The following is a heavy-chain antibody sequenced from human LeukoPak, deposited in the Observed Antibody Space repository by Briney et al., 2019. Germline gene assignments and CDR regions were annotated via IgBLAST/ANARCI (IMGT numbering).Heavy chain of an antibody. V-gene: IGHV3-21*01. J-gene: IGHJ6*03. D-gene: IGHD1-26*01. CDR1: GFTFSSYS. CDR3: ARGTGWDHYYMDV. CDR2: ISSSTSYI. Sequence: PGGSLRLSCAASGFTFSSYSMNWVRQSPGKGLEWVSSISSSTSYIYYADSVKGRFTISRDNSKNTVDLQMNSLRVEDTAVYYCARGTGWDHYYMDVWGKGTPVAVS.